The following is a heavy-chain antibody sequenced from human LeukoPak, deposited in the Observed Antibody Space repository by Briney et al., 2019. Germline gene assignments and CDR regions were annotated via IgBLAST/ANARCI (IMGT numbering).Heavy chain of an antibody. V-gene: IGHV5-51*01. Sequence: GESLKISCKGSGYTYTKSWIAWMRQMPGKGLEMMRIINPVDSEIRYSPPFQAQVTISVDKSISPAFLQWNSLQASDSAMYYCARQGCITTSCHTIDHWGQGTLVTVSS. J-gene: IGHJ4*02. CDR2: INPVDSEI. CDR1: GYTYTKSW. CDR3: ARQGCITTSCHTIDH. D-gene: IGHD2-2*02.